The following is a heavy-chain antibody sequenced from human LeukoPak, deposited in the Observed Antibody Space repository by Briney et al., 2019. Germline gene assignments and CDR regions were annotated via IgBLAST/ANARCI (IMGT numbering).Heavy chain of an antibody. CDR2: IYSGGST. J-gene: IGHJ4*02. V-gene: IGHV3-66*01. D-gene: IGHD6-13*01. CDR1: GFTVSSNY. Sequence: GGSLRLSCAASGFTVSSNYMSWVRQAPGKGLEWVSVIYSGGSTYYADSVKGRFTISRDNSKNTLYLQMNSLRAEDTAVYYCARGYSSSWYGFDYWGQGTLVTVPS. CDR3: ARGYSSSWYGFDY.